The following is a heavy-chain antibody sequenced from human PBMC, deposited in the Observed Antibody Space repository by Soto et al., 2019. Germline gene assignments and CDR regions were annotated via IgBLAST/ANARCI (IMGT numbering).Heavy chain of an antibody. CDR1: GFTFSSYS. Sequence: GGSLRLSCAASGFTFSSYSMNWVRQAPGKGLEWVSSISSSSSYIYYADSVKGRFTISRDNAKNSLYLQMNSLRAEDTAVYYCARAGTGADYYYYYGMDVWGQGTTVTVSS. CDR3: ARAGTGADYYYYYGMDV. V-gene: IGHV3-21*01. CDR2: ISSSSSYI. J-gene: IGHJ6*02. D-gene: IGHD3-10*01.